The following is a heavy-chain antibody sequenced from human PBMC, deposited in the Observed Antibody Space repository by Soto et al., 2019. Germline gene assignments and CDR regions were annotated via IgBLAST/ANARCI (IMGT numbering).Heavy chain of an antibody. Sequence: SETLSLTCTVSCGSISSGDYYWSWIRQPPGKGLEWIGYIYDSGSTYYNPSLKSRVTISVDTSKNQFSLKLSAVTAADTAVYYCARGDYYEIFDYWGQGTLVTVSS. D-gene: IGHD3-22*01. CDR1: CGSISSGDYY. J-gene: IGHJ4*02. CDR3: ARGDYYEIFDY. CDR2: IYDSGST. V-gene: IGHV4-30-4*01.